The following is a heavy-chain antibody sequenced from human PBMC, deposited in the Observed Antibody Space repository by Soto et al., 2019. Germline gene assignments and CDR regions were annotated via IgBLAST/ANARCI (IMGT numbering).Heavy chain of an antibody. CDR2: IYHSGST. CDR3: ARTMTTVTTYYFDY. J-gene: IGHJ4*02. CDR1: GGSISSGGYS. D-gene: IGHD4-17*01. V-gene: IGHV4-30-2*01. Sequence: QLQLQESGSGLVKPSQTLSLTCAVSGGSISSGGYSWSWIRQPPGKGLEWIGYIYHSGSTYYNPSLKRRVTRSVDRSKNQFSLKLSSVTAADTAVYYCARTMTTVTTYYFDYWGQGTLVTVSS.